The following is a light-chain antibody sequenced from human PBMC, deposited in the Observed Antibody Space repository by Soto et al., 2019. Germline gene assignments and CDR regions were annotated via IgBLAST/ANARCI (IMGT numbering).Light chain of an antibody. CDR3: QQYGSSSRT. J-gene: IGKJ1*01. Sequence: EIVLTQSPGTLSLSPGERATLSCRASQRVSSYLAWYQQKPGQAPRLLIYGASSRATGIPDRFSGSGSGTDFNLTINRLEPEDFAVYSWQQYGSSSRTFGQGTRVEI. V-gene: IGKV3-20*01. CDR2: GAS. CDR1: QRVSSY.